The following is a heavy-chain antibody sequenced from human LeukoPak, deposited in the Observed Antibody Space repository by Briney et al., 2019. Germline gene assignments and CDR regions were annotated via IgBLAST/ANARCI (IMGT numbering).Heavy chain of an antibody. CDR3: AIHYGSGSYYNGFDP. V-gene: IGHV5-51*01. D-gene: IGHD3-10*01. J-gene: IGHJ5*02. CDR2: IYPGDSDT. CDR1: GYSFTSYW. Sequence: GESLKISCKGSGYSFTSYWIGWVRQMPGKGLEWMGIIYPGDSDTRYSPSFQGQVTISADKSISTAYLQWSSLKASDTAMYYCAIHYGSGSYYNGFDPWGQGTLATVSS.